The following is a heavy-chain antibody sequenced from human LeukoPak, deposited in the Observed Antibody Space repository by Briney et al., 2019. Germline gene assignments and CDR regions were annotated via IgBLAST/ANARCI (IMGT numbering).Heavy chain of an antibody. Sequence: GGSLRLSCAASGFTLSNYAMSWVRQGPGKGLVWVARMDTDGRTTDYADSVKGRFTISRDNARNTLYLQMRSLRADDTALYYCATDVTGSEDRWGQGTLVTVSS. D-gene: IGHD6-25*01. CDR2: MDTDGRTT. CDR3: ATDVTGSEDR. V-gene: IGHV3-74*01. J-gene: IGHJ5*02. CDR1: GFTLSNYA.